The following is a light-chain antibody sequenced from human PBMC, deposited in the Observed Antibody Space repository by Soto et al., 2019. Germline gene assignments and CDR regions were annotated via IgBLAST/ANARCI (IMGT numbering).Light chain of an antibody. CDR3: QQYGSSPWT. CDR2: AAS. Sequence: EIVLTQSPGTLSLSPGERATLSCGASQSVTSTHLAWYQQKPGQAPRLLIYAASSRATGIPDRFSGSGSGTGFTLTISRLEPEDFALYYCQQYGSSPWTFGQGTKVEIK. V-gene: IGKV3-20*01. J-gene: IGKJ1*01. CDR1: QSVTSTH.